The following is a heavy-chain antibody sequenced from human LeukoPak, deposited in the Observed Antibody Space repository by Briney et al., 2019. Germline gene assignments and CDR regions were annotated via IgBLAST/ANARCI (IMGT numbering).Heavy chain of an antibody. CDR3: AKRPVYTSGWYYFDS. D-gene: IGHD6-19*01. CDR2: ISHGGST. J-gene: IGHJ4*02. CDR1: GGSFSDYF. V-gene: IGHV4-34*01. Sequence: SETLSLTCAVDGGSFSDYFWIWIRQSPGKGLEWIGEISHGGSTNYNPSFESRVAISVDTSKKEFSLKLTSVTAADTAVYYCAKRPVYTSGWYYFDSWGQGTLVTVSS.